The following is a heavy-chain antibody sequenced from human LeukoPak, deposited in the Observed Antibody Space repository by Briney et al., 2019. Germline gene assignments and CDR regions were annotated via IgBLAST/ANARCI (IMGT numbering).Heavy chain of an antibody. D-gene: IGHD4-17*01. Sequence: PSETLSLTCTVSGGSISSYYWSWIRQPPGKGLEWIGYIYYSGSTNYNPSLKSRVTISVDTSKNQFSLKLSSVTAADTAVYYCARAMTTVTSAWFDPWSQGTLVTVSS. CDR2: IYYSGST. J-gene: IGHJ5*02. CDR3: ARAMTTVTSAWFDP. CDR1: GGSISSYY. V-gene: IGHV4-59*01.